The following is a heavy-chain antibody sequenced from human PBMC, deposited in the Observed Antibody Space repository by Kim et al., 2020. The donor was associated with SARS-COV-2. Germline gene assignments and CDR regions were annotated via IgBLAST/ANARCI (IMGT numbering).Heavy chain of an antibody. CDR2: ISSSGSYT. D-gene: IGHD6-13*01. Sequence: GGSLRLSCAASGIDFSYYYMSWIRQAPGKGLEWISYISSSGSYTKYADSLNGRFTISRDNAENSLYLEMNSLRPEDTAVYYCVRVAVGASSWYYFDSWGQGTLVTVSS. V-gene: IGHV3-11*05. CDR1: GIDFSYYY. CDR3: VRVAVGASSWYYFDS. J-gene: IGHJ4*02.